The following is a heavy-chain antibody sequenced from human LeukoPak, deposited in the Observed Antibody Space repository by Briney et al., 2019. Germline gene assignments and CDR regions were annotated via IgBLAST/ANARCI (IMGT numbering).Heavy chain of an antibody. D-gene: IGHD2-2*01. Sequence: SETLSLTCAVYGGSFSGYYWSWIRQPPGKGLGWIGEINHSGSTNYNPSLKSRVTISVDTSKNQFSLKLSSVTAADTAVYYCARGLVVPAATRYWYFDLWGRGTLVTVSS. CDR3: ARGLVVPAATRYWYFDL. V-gene: IGHV4-34*01. CDR1: GGSFSGYY. CDR2: INHSGST. J-gene: IGHJ2*01.